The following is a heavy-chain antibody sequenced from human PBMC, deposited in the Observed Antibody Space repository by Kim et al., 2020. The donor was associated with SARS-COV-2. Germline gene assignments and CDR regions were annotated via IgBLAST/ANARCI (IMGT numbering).Heavy chain of an antibody. J-gene: IGHJ6*02. V-gene: IGHV3-11*06. D-gene: IGHD2-2*01. Sequence: SVKGRFPISRATAKHSLYLQMTSLRAEDTAVYYCARAGGPAALYYGLDVWGQGTTVTVSS. CDR3: ARAGGPAALYYGLDV.